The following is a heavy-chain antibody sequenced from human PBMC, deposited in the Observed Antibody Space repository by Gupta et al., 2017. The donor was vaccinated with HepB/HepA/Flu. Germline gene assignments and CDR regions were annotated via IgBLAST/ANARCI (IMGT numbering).Heavy chain of an antibody. V-gene: IGHV4-4*07. D-gene: IGHD1-26*01. J-gene: IGHJ6*03. Sequence: QVQLQESGPGLVKPSETLSLTCTVSGASISSYYWSWIRPPAGKGLEWIGRIYTSGSTNYNPSLKSRVTMSVDTSKNQFSLKLSSVTAAETAVYYCARSVLGGATTRYYYYYMDVWGKGTTVTVSS. CDR1: GASISSYY. CDR2: IYTSGST. CDR3: ARSVLGGATTRYYYYYMDV.